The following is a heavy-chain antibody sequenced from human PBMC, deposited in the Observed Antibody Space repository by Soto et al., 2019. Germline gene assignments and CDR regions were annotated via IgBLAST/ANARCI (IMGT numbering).Heavy chain of an antibody. J-gene: IGHJ6*02. V-gene: IGHV1-69*13. CDR3: ARGRYCSGGSCYYYGMDV. CDR2: IIPIFGTA. D-gene: IGHD2-15*01. Sequence: SVKVSCKASGGTFSSYAISWVRQAPGQGLEWMGGIIPIFGTANYAQKFQGRVTITADESTSTAYMELSSLRSEDTAVYYCARGRYCSGGSCYYYGMDVWGQGTTVTVSS. CDR1: GGTFSSYA.